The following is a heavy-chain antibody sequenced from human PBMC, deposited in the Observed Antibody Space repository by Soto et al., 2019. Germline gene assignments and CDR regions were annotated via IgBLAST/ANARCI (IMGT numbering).Heavy chain of an antibody. V-gene: IGHV4-59*12. CDR1: GGSISSYY. CDR3: ARGNNSGYYDFWSGPSYYGMDV. CDR2: VCSSGST. D-gene: IGHD3-3*01. Sequence: SETLSLTCTVSGGSISSYYWTWIRQSPGKGLESIAYVCSSGSTNYNPSLESRVTISVDTSKNQFSLKLTSVTAADTAVYYCARGNNSGYYDFWSGPSYYGMDVWGQGTTVTVSS. J-gene: IGHJ6*02.